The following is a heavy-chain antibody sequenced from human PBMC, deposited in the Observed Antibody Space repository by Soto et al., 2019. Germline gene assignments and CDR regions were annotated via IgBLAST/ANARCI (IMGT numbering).Heavy chain of an antibody. V-gene: IGHV1-69*13. J-gene: IGHJ4*02. CDR2: IIPMFGTS. D-gene: IGHD2-2*02. CDR3: ARGSCSSTSCYKEYYFDL. Sequence: SVKVSCKASGGTFSGYAISWLRQAPGQGLEWMGEIIPMFGTSNYAQKFQGRVTITADESTSTAYMELSSLRSEDTAVYYCARGSCSSTSCYKEYYFDLWGQGTLVTVSS. CDR1: GGTFSGYA.